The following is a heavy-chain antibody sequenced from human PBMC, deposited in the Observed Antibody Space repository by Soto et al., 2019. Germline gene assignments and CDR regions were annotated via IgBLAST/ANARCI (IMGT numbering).Heavy chain of an antibody. CDR1: DFTFSNAW. V-gene: IGHV3-30-3*01. Sequence: GGSLRLSCAASDFTFSNAWINWVRQAPGKGLEWVAVISYDGSNKYYADSVKGRFTISRDNSKNTLYLQMNSLRAEDTAVYYCARESERGGYSYGFLVYWGQGTLVTVSS. J-gene: IGHJ4*02. CDR3: ARESERGGYSYGFLVY. D-gene: IGHD5-18*01. CDR2: ISYDGSNK.